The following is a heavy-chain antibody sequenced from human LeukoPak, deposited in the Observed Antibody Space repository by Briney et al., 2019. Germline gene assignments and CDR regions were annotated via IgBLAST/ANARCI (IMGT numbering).Heavy chain of an antibody. CDR1: GGSISSYY. J-gene: IGHJ6*02. CDR2: IYYSGTT. V-gene: IGHV4-59*01. Sequence: RTSETLSLTCTVSGGSISSYYWSWIRQPPGKGLEWIGYIYYSGTTNYNPSLKSRVTISVDTSKNQFSLKLSSVTAADTAVYYCARTFSGSYYYFGMDVWGQGTTVTVS. D-gene: IGHD1-26*01. CDR3: ARTFSGSYYYFGMDV.